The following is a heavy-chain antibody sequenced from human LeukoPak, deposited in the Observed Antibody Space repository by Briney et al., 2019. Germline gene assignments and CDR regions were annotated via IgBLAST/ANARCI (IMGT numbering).Heavy chain of an antibody. Sequence: GASVKVSCKASGYTFTSYGISWVRQAPGQGLEWMGWISAYNGNTNYAQKLQGRVTMTTDTSTSTAYMELRSLRPDDTAVYYCARAYYDSSGYYYYFDYWGQGTLVTVSS. CDR1: GYTFTSYG. CDR3: ARAYYDSSGYYYYFDY. J-gene: IGHJ4*02. D-gene: IGHD3-22*01. CDR2: ISAYNGNT. V-gene: IGHV1-18*01.